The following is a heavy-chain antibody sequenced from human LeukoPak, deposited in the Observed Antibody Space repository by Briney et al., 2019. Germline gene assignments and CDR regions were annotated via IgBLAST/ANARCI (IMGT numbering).Heavy chain of an antibody. D-gene: IGHD6-13*01. V-gene: IGHV3-48*03. Sequence: GGSLRLSCAASGFTFSSYEMNWVRQAPGKGLEWVSYISSSGSTIYYADSVKGRFTISRDNAKNSLYLQMNSLRAEDTVVYYCARDIYSSSWFLGAAFDYWGQGTLVTVSS. CDR3: ARDIYSSSWFLGAAFDY. CDR2: ISSSGSTI. CDR1: GFTFSSYE. J-gene: IGHJ4*02.